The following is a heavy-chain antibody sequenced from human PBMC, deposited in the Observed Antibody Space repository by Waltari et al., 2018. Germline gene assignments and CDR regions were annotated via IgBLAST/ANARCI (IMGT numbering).Heavy chain of an antibody. V-gene: IGHV4-4*07. Sequence: QVQLQESGPGLVKPSETLSLTCTVSDGSITSYYWSWIRQPAGKGLEWIGRIYGGGGADYNPSLRSRVAMSVDTSKSQFSLMMSSVTAADTAIYYCARTYSSAWPPLLDYWGQGTLVTVSS. J-gene: IGHJ4*02. D-gene: IGHD6-19*01. CDR2: IYGGGGA. CDR3: ARTYSSAWPPLLDY. CDR1: DGSITSYY.